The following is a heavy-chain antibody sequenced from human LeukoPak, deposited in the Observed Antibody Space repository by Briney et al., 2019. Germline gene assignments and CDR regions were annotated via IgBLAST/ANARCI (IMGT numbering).Heavy chain of an antibody. CDR3: ARGTRGGYNYRSYYFDY. J-gene: IGHJ4*02. V-gene: IGHV1-69*13. CDR2: IIPIFGTA. Sequence: ASVKVSCKASGGTFSSYAISWVRQAPGQGLEWMGGIIPIFGTANYAQKFQGRVTITADESTSTAYMELSSLRSEDTAVYYCARGTRGGYNYRSYYFDYWGQGTLVTVSS. D-gene: IGHD5-24*01. CDR1: GGTFSSYA.